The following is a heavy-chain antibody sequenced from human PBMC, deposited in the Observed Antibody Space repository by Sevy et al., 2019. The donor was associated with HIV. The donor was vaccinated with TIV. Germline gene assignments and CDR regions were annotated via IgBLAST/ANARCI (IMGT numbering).Heavy chain of an antibody. Sequence: SETLSLTCTVSGGSISSYFWSWIRQPPGKGLEWIXNIYFTGTTHYHPSLKSRVTMSLDTSKSQFSLKLVSVTAADTAVYYCARDESNNPXVMNXWGQGTLVTVSS. CDR1: GGSISSYF. D-gene: IGHD2-21*01. J-gene: IGHJ4*02. CDR2: IYFTGTT. CDR3: ARDESNNPXVMNX. V-gene: IGHV4-59*01.